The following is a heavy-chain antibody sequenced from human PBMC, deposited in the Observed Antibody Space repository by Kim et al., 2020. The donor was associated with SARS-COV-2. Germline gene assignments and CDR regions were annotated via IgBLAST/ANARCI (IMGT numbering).Heavy chain of an antibody. J-gene: IGHJ6*02. V-gene: IGHV4-59*13. CDR3: ARQPSLTGYYYGMDV. CDR2: IYYSGST. CDR1: GGSISSYY. Sequence: SETLSLTCTVSGGSISSYYRSWIRQPPGKGLEWIGYIYYSGSTNYNPSLKSRVTISVDTSKNQFSLKLSSVTAADTAVYYCARQPSLTGYYYGMDVWGQGTTVTVSS. D-gene: IGHD3-9*01.